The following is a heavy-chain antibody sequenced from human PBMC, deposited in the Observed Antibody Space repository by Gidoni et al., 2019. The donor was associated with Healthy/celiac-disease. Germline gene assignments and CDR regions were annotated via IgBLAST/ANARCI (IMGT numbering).Heavy chain of an antibody. CDR2: ISSSSSYI. CDR3: AREDYDSSGYCGG. Sequence: ELHLLESGGGLVKPGGSLRLSCAASGFTFSSDSMNWVRQDPGKGLGWVSSISSSSSYIYYADSVKGRFTISRDNAKNSLYLQMNSLRAEDTAVYYCAREDYDSSGYCGGWGQGTLVTVSS. J-gene: IGHJ4*02. V-gene: IGHV3-21*01. CDR1: GFTFSSDS. D-gene: IGHD3-22*01.